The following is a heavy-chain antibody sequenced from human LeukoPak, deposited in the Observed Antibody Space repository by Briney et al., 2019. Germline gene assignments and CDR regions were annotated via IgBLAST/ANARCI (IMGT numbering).Heavy chain of an antibody. CDR2: IYHSGST. V-gene: IGHV4-4*02. J-gene: IGHJ4*02. D-gene: IGHD1-26*01. Sequence: SETLSLTCAVSGGSISSSNWWSWVRQPPGKGLEWIGEIYHSGSTNYNPSLKSRVTISVDTSKNQFSLKLSSVTAADTAVYYCARGMGKYYFDYWGQGTLVTVSS. CDR3: ARGMGKYYFDY. CDR1: GGSISSSNW.